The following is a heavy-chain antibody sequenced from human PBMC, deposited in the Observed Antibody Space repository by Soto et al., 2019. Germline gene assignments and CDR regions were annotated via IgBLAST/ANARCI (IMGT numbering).Heavy chain of an antibody. CDR2: IYYSGST. J-gene: IGHJ5*02. CDR1: GGSISSGGYY. Sequence: PSETLSLSCPVSGGSISSGGYYWSWIRQHPGKGLEWIGYIYYSGSTYYNPSLKSRVTISVDTSKNQFSLKLSSVTAADTAVYYCATLYCSSTSCYRNWFDPWGKGTLVTV. V-gene: IGHV4-31*03. CDR3: ATLYCSSTSCYRNWFDP. D-gene: IGHD2-2*02.